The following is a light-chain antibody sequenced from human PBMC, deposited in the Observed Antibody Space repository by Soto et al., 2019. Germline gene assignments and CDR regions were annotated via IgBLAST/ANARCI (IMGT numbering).Light chain of an antibody. CDR1: QGVNID. V-gene: IGKV3D-15*01. Sequence: EIVLTQSPATLSVSPGESATLSCRASQGVNIDLVWYQQKPGQAPKLLMFSASARVTGIPARFIGGGSETEFTLTISSLQTEDSAVYYCQQYNTWPFTFGPGTKVDIK. J-gene: IGKJ3*01. CDR3: QQYNTWPFT. CDR2: SAS.